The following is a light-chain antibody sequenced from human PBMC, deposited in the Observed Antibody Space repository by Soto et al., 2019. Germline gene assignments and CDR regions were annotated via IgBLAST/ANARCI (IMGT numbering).Light chain of an antibody. CDR1: SSNVGGYNY. Sequence: QSVLTQPPSVSAAPGQEVTISCSGSSSNVGGYNYVSWYQQHPGKAPKLMIYEVSNRPSGVSNRFSGSKSGNTASLTISGLQAEDEADYYCSSYTSSSTYVFGTGTKVTV. CDR3: SSYTSSSTYV. J-gene: IGLJ1*01. CDR2: EVS. V-gene: IGLV2-14*01.